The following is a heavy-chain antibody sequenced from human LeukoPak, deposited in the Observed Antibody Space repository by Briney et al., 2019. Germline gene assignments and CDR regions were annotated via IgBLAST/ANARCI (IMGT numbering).Heavy chain of an antibody. CDR1: GFTFSSYG. V-gene: IGHV3-30*18. Sequence: GGSLRLSCAASGFTFSSYGMHWVRQAPGKGLEWVAVISYDGSNKYYADSVKGRFTISRDNSKNTLYLQMNSLRAEDTAVYYCAKTQGSGSYYKDWGQGTLVTVYS. J-gene: IGHJ4*02. CDR2: ISYDGSNK. D-gene: IGHD3-10*01. CDR3: AKTQGSGSYYKD.